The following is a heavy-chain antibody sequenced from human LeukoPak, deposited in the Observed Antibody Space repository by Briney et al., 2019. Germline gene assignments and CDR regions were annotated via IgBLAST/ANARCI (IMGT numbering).Heavy chain of an antibody. CDR3: AKDGVSRNNNWDWLDG. CDR1: GFTFSIYA. CDR2: ISGAGTT. J-gene: IGHJ5*02. D-gene: IGHD1/OR15-1a*01. Sequence: GGSLRLSCAASGFTFSIYAVSWVRQAPGKGLEWVSGISGAGTTYYPDSVKGGSSISRDNSKNNLYLKMNNLRAEDTALYYFAKDGVSRNNNWDWLDGWGQATLLPVSS. V-gene: IGHV3-23*01.